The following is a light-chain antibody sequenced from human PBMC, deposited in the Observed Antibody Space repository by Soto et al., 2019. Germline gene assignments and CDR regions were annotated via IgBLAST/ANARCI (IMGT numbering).Light chain of an antibody. CDR3: QVWDSSSDRPV. CDR2: YDS. V-gene: IGLV3-21*04. CDR1: NIGSQS. Sequence: SYELTQTPSLSVAPEKTASITCGGDNIGSQSVHWYQHKPGQAPILVMRYDSDRPSGIPERFSGSNSGNTATLTISRVEAGDEADYYCQVWDSSSDRPVFGGGTKATVL. J-gene: IGLJ3*02.